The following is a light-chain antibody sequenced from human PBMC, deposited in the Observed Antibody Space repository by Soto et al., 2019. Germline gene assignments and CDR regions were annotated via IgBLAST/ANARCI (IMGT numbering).Light chain of an antibody. CDR2: AAS. Sequence: DIQMTQSPSAMSAFVGDRVTITCRASQGISNYLAWFQQKPWKVPKRLIYAASSLQSGVPSRFSGSGSGTEFTLTFSRLQPEDFATDDCRQHNSYPGPFGPGTKVDIK. V-gene: IGKV1-17*03. CDR3: RQHNSYPGP. J-gene: IGKJ3*01. CDR1: QGISNY.